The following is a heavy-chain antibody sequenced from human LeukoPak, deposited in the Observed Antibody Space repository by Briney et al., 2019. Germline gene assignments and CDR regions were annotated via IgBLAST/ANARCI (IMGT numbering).Heavy chain of an antibody. D-gene: IGHD6-6*01. V-gene: IGHV3-33*06. CDR1: GFTVSSNY. CDR3: AKERLAARPGGDAFDI. J-gene: IGHJ3*02. CDR2: IWYDGSNK. Sequence: PGGSLRLSCAASGFTVSSNYMSWVRQAPGKGLEWVAVIWYDGSNKYYADSVKGRFTISRDNSKNTLYLQMNSLRAEDTAVYYCAKERLAARPGGDAFDIWGQGTMVTVSS.